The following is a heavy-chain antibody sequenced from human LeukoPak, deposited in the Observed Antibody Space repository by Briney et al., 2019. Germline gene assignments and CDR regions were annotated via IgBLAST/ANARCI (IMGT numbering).Heavy chain of an antibody. V-gene: IGHV3-21*01. D-gene: IGHD3-3*01. CDR2: ISSSSSYI. Sequence: PGGSLRLSCAASGFTFSSYSMNWVRQAPGKGLEWVSSISSSSSYIYNADSVKGRFTISRDNAKNSLYLQINSLRAEDTAVYYCASGEADYDFWSGYSPFDYWGQGTLVTVSS. CDR1: GFTFSSYS. CDR3: ASGEADYDFWSGYSPFDY. J-gene: IGHJ4*02.